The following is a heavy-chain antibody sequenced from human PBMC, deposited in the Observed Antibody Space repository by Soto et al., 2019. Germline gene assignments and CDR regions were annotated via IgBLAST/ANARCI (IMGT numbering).Heavy chain of an antibody. D-gene: IGHD3-10*01. Sequence: GESLKISCQTSGYSFTAYWVAWVRQTPGRGLEWMGIIYPADSDIRYSPSFQGHVTISADRSISTVYLQWTSLKASDTAMYFCARQDGFGLYYFDYWGQGTPVTVSS. J-gene: IGHJ4*02. CDR3: ARQDGFGLYYFDY. CDR1: GYSFTAYW. V-gene: IGHV5-51*01. CDR2: IYPADSDI.